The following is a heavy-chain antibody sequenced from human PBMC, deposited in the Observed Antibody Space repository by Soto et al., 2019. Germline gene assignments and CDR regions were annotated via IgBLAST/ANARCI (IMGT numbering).Heavy chain of an antibody. V-gene: IGHV3-9*01. D-gene: IGHD6-13*01. CDR1: GFTFDDYA. Sequence: EVQLVESGGGLVQPGRSLRLSCAASGFTFDDYAMHWVRQAPGKGLEWVSGISWNSGSIGYADSVKGRFTISRDNAKNSLYLQMNSLRAEDTALYYCAKGSIAVHTPNWFDPWGQGTLVTVSS. CDR3: AKGSIAVHTPNWFDP. J-gene: IGHJ5*02. CDR2: ISWNSGSI.